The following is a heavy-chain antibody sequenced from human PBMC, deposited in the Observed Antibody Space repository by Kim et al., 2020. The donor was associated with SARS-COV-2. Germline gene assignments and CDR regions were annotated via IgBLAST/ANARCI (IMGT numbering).Heavy chain of an antibody. J-gene: IGHJ4*02. Sequence: SETLSLTCAVYGGSFSGYYWSWIRQPPGKGLEWIGEINHSGSTNYNPSLKSRVTISVDTSKNQFSLKLSSVTAADTAVYYCARGGESYRGIGAYKIDYWGQGTLVTVSS. CDR1: GGSFSGYY. V-gene: IGHV4-34*01. CDR3: ARGGESYRGIGAYKIDY. D-gene: IGHD2-2*02. CDR2: INHSGST.